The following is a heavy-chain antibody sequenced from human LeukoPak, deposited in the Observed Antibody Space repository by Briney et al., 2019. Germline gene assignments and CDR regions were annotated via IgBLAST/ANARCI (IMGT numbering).Heavy chain of an antibody. CDR2: LSGSGGAT. CDR3: AKHLGSHSFLFYYMDV. CDR1: EFSFSRFA. Sequence: GGSLRLSCEASEFSFSRFAMSWIRQPPGTGLEWLSTLSGSGGATYYADSVKGRFTPSRDNSKDTLYLQTDTLRADDTAVYYCAKHLGSHSFLFYYMDVWGKGTSVIVSS. V-gene: IGHV3-23*01. J-gene: IGHJ6*03. D-gene: IGHD2-21*01.